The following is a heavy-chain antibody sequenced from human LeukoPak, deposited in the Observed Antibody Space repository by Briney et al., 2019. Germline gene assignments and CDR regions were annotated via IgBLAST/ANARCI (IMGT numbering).Heavy chain of an antibody. V-gene: IGHV3-23*01. CDR2: ISGSGDSA. J-gene: IGHJ5*02. CDR1: GFTFSSYG. CDR3: AKGGPGFNWFDP. Sequence: PGGFLRLSCAASGFTFSSYGMSWVCQAPGKGLEWVSAISGSGDSAYYADSVKGRFTISRDNSKNTLYLQVNSLRAEDTAVYYCAKGGPGFNWFDPWGQGTLVTVSS.